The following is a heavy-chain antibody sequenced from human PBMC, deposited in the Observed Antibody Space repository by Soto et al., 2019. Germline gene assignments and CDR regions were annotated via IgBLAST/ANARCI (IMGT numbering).Heavy chain of an antibody. CDR3: ATTFYSSSWYSAYFDY. CDR2: INPNSGGT. CDR1: GYTFTGYY. D-gene: IGHD6-13*01. J-gene: IGHJ4*02. V-gene: IGHV1-2*02. Sequence: AASVKVSCKASGYTFTGYYMHWVRQAPGQGLEWMGWINPNSGGTNYAQKFQGRVTMTRDTSISTAYMELSRLRSDDTAVYYCATTFYSSSWYSAYFDYWGQGTLVTVSS.